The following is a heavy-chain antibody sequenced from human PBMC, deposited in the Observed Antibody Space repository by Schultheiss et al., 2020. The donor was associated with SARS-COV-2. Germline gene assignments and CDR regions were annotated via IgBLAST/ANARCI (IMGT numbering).Heavy chain of an antibody. Sequence: SETLSLTCTVSGGSISSSTYYWGWIRQSPGKGLEWIGNIHHGGRTYFNPSLRSRVTISADTSENRFSLNLNSVTAADTAVYFCARHVSAPDPYYFFYMDVWGKGTTVTVSS. CDR3: ARHVSAPDPYYFFYMDV. V-gene: IGHV4-39*01. D-gene: IGHD3-10*01. J-gene: IGHJ6*03. CDR2: IHHGGRT. CDR1: GGSISSSTYY.